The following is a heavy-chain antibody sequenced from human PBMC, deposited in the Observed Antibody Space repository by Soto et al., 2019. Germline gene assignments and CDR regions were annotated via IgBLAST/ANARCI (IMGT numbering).Heavy chain of an antibody. V-gene: IGHV3-30-3*01. D-gene: IGHD3-22*01. CDR2: ISYDGSKT. J-gene: IGHJ6*02. Sequence: GGSLRLSCAASGFTFSSFAVHWVRQAPGKGPEWMATISYDGSKTYYADSVKGRVTVSRDNSKNTLYLQMKSLRTEDTAVYYCARDYYDRSGYTAYYYYGTDVWGQGTRVTVSS. CDR3: ARDYYDRSGYTAYYYYGTDV. CDR1: GFTFSSFA.